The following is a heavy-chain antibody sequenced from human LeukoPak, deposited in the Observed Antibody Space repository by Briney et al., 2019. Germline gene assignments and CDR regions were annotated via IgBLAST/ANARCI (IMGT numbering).Heavy chain of an antibody. V-gene: IGHV1-18*01. Sequence: ASVKVSCKASGYTFTSNGISWVRQAPGQGLEWMGWISAYNGNTNYEQKLQGRVTMTTDTSTSTAYMELRSLRSEDTAVYYCARDPMSVGAPFDYWGQGTLVTVSS. J-gene: IGHJ4*02. CDR1: GYTFTSNG. D-gene: IGHD1-26*01. CDR2: ISAYNGNT. CDR3: ARDPMSVGAPFDY.